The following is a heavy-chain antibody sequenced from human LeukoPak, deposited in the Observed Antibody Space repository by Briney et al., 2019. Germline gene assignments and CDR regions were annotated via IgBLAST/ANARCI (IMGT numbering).Heavy chain of an antibody. Sequence: PGGSLRLSCAASGFTFSNAWMSWVRQAPGKGLEWVGRIKSKTDGGTTDYAAPVKGRFTISRDDSKNTLYLQMNSLKTEDTAVYYCTTDPVNAISYGIDYWGQGTLVTVSS. J-gene: IGHJ4*02. CDR1: GFTFSNAW. V-gene: IGHV3-15*01. CDR2: IKSKTDGGTT. D-gene: IGHD5-18*01. CDR3: TTDPVNAISYGIDY.